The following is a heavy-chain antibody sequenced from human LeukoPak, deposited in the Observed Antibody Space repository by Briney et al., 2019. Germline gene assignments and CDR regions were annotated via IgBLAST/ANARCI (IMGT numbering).Heavy chain of an antibody. CDR3: TTYPFGYCSSSSCYGYFDY. J-gene: IGHJ4*02. V-gene: IGHV3-15*01. D-gene: IGHD2-2*03. Sequence: GGSLRLSCATSGFTFSSFAMSWVRQAPGKGLEWVGRIKSKADDGTTDYAAPVKNRFTISRDDSNTTLYLQMNSLKTEDTAVYYCTTYPFGYCSSSSCYGYFDYWGQGTLVTVSS. CDR2: IKSKADDGTT. CDR1: GFTFSSFA.